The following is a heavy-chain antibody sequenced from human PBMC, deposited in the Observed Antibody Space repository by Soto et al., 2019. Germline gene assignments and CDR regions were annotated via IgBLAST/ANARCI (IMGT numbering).Heavy chain of an antibody. CDR1: GGNFIGYY. J-gene: IGHJ4*02. V-gene: IGHV4-34*01. Sequence: SVTMSLTCAVDGGNFIGYYWSWIRKPPGKGLEWIGEINHSGSTNYNPSLKSRVTISVDTSKNQFSLKLSSVTAADTAVYYCARVPIWGSYRLDYWGQGTLVTVSS. CDR3: ARVPIWGSYRLDY. CDR2: INHSGST. D-gene: IGHD3-16*02.